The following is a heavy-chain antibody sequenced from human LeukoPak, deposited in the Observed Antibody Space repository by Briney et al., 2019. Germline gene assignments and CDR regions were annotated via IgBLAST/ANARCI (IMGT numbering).Heavy chain of an antibody. V-gene: IGHV3-48*01. CDR3: AIIYLIVGATTFDY. Sequence: QPGGSLRLSCAASGFTFSSYSMNWVRQAPGKGLEWVSSISSSSSTIYYADSVKGRFTISRDNAKNSLYLQMNSLRAEDTAVYYCAIIYLIVGATTFDYWGQGTLVTVSS. J-gene: IGHJ4*02. D-gene: IGHD1-26*01. CDR2: ISSSSSTI. CDR1: GFTFSSYS.